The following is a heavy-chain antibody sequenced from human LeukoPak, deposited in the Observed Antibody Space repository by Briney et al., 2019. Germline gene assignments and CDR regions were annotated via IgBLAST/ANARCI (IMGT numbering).Heavy chain of an antibody. Sequence: GASVKVSCKASGYTFTSYDINWVRQATGQGLEWMGWMNPNSGNTGYAQKFQGRVTMTRTTSISTAYMELSSLRSEDTAVYYCARVSGGGITIFGVVTRYYYYTDVWGKGTTVTVSS. CDR2: MNPNSGNT. J-gene: IGHJ6*03. CDR3: ARVSGGGITIFGVVTRYYYYTDV. V-gene: IGHV1-8*01. CDR1: GYTFTSYD. D-gene: IGHD3-3*01.